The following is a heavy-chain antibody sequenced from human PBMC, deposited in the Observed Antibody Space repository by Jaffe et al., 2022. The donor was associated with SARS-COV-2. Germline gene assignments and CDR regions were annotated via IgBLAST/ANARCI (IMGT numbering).Heavy chain of an antibody. J-gene: IGHJ6*02. D-gene: IGHD6-6*01. CDR1: GGSISSGSYY. V-gene: IGHV4-61*02. CDR3: ARELSSSSPYYYYGLDV. CDR2: VYTSGRT. Sequence: QVQLQESGPGLVKPAQTLSLTCTVSGGSISSGSYYWSWIRRPAGKGLEWIGRVYTSGRTNYNPSLKSRVTISLDTSKNHFSLNLNSVTATDTAVYYCARELSSSSPYYYYGLDVWGQGTTVTVSS.